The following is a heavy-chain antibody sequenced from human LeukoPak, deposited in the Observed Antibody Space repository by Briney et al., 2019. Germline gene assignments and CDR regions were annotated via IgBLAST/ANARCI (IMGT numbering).Heavy chain of an antibody. V-gene: IGHV1-69*01. J-gene: IGHJ6*02. D-gene: IGHD3-16*01. CDR2: IIPIFGTA. Sequence: GSSVKVSCKASGNSISNYAVSWVRQAPGQGFDWMGGIIPIFGTADYAQKFQGRVTITADQSTSTTYMALSSLKSEDTATYYCTTRACHAGGCSSSFYYYYGLHFWGQGTTVSVSS. CDR1: GNSISNYA. CDR3: TTRACHAGGCSSSFYYYYGLHF.